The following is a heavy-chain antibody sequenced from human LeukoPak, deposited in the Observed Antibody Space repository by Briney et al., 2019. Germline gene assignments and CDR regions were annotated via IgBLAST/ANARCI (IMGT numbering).Heavy chain of an antibody. Sequence: SETLSLICTVSGGSISSYYWSCIRHPPGTGLDWIGYIYYSGSTNYNPSLKSRVTISVDTSKNQFSLKLSSVTAADTAVYYCAREDVSAVAGTCAFDIWGQGTMVTVSS. CDR3: AREDVSAVAGTCAFDI. D-gene: IGHD6-19*01. CDR2: IYYSGST. J-gene: IGHJ3*02. V-gene: IGHV4-59*01. CDR1: GGSISSYY.